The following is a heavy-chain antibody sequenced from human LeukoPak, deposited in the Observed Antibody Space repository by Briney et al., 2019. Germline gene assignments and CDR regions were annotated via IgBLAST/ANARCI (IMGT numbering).Heavy chain of an antibody. V-gene: IGHV4-59*01. CDR1: GGSMSSYY. Sequence: PSETLSLTCTVSGGSMSSYYWSWTRQPPGKGLEWIGYIYYSGSTNYNPSLKSRVTISVDTSKNQFSLKLSSVTAADTAMYYCVRVLNMIVVAAADYWGQGTLVTVSS. J-gene: IGHJ4*02. D-gene: IGHD3-22*01. CDR2: IYYSGST. CDR3: VRVLNMIVVAAADY.